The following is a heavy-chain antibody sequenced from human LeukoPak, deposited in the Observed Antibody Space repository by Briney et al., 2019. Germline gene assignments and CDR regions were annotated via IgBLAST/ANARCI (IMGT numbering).Heavy chain of an antibody. CDR2: ISYDGGNK. V-gene: IGHV3-30*04. CDR1: GFTFSSYA. D-gene: IGHD2-15*01. CDR3: GRDHVVVVDSNPHY. Sequence: GGSLRLSCAASGFTFSSYAMHWVRQAPGKGLESVAIISYDGGNKYYADSVKGRFTISRDNSKNTLYLQMNSLRAEDTAVYYCGRDHVVVVDSNPHYWGQGTLVTVSS. J-gene: IGHJ4*02.